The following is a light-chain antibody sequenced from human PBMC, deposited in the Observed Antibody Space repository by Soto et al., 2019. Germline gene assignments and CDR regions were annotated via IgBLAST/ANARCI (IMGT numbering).Light chain of an antibody. CDR2: EVS. CDR3: TSYSRYRVLV. J-gene: IGLJ3*02. CDR1: SSDIGGYKY. V-gene: IGLV2-14*01. Sequence: ALTQPSSVSGSLGQSITISCTGTSSDIGGYKYVSWYQQHPGKAPKLIIFEVSNRPSGVSDRFSGSNSGNTASLTISGLQAEDEADYYCTSYSRYRVLVFGGGTKVTVL.